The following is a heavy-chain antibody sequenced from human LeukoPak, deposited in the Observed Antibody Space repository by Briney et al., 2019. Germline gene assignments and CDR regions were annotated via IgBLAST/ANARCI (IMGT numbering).Heavy chain of an antibody. J-gene: IGHJ4*02. V-gene: IGHV5-51*01. CDR1: GYSFTIYW. D-gene: IGHD6-13*01. CDR2: IYPGESDT. Sequence: GQSLKISCQGSGYSFTIYWIGWVRQMPGQGLEWMGIIYPGESDTRYSPSFQGQATISADKSISTAYLQWRSLKASDTAMYYCARGVGSSPTAGFDYWGQGTLVTVSS. CDR3: ARGVGSSPTAGFDY.